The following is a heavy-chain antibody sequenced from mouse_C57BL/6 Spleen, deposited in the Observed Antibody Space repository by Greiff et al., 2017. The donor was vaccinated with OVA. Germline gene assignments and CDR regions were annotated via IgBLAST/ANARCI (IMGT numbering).Heavy chain of an antibody. J-gene: IGHJ2*01. CDR2: IDPSDSET. D-gene: IGHD1-2*01. V-gene: IGHV1-52*01. CDR1: GYTFTSYW. CDR3: ARWGRGRHFDD. Sequence: VQLQQPGAELVRPGSSVKLSCTASGYTFTSYWMHWVKQRPIQGLEWIGNIDPSDSETHYNQKFKDKATLTVDKSSSTAYMQLSSLTSEDSAVYYCARWGRGRHFDDWGKGTTLTVSS.